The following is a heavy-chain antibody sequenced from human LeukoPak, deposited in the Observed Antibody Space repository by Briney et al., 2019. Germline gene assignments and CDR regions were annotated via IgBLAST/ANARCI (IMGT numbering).Heavy chain of an antibody. Sequence: SETLSITCTVSGGSISSSYWSWIRQPPGKGLEWIGYIYYSGSTSYNPSLKSRVTISLDTSKNQFSLKLSSVTAADTAVYYCARGPKGHFDYWGQGTLVTVSS. J-gene: IGHJ4*02. CDR1: GGSISSSY. V-gene: IGHV4-59*01. CDR3: ARGPKGHFDY. CDR2: IYYSGST.